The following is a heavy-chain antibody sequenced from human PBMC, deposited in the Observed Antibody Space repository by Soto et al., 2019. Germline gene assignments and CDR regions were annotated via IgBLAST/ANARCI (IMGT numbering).Heavy chain of an antibody. Sequence: PSETLSLTCTVSGGSISSSSYYWGWIRQPPGKGLEWIGSIYYSGSTYYNPSLKSRVTISVDTSKNQFSLKLSSVTAADTAVYYCARQGSGVRLGYSGYERYLVPEELFPSYRAIDYRGQGTLVTVSS. CDR1: GGSISSSSYY. D-gene: IGHD5-12*01. CDR3: ARQGSGVRLGYSGYERYLVPEELFPSYRAIDY. J-gene: IGHJ4*02. V-gene: IGHV4-39*01. CDR2: IYYSGST.